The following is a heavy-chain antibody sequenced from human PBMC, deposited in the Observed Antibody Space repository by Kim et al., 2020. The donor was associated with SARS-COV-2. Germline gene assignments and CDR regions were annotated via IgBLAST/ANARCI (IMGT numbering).Heavy chain of an antibody. Sequence: GGSLRLSCAASGFTFSSYGMHWVRQAPGKGLEWVAVIWYDGSNKYYADSVKGRFTISRDNSKNTLYLQMNSLRAEDTAVYYCARDAVGYCSGSSSYEPFSGPDYWGQGTLVTVSS. CDR2: IWYDGSNK. V-gene: IGHV3-33*01. CDR1: GFTFSSYG. CDR3: ARDAVGYCSGSSSYEPFSGPDY. D-gene: IGHD2-15*01. J-gene: IGHJ4*02.